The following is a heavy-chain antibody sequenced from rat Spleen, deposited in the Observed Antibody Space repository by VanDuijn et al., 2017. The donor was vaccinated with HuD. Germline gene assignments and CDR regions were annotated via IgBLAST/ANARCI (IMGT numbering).Heavy chain of an antibody. V-gene: IGHV3-3*01. CDR2: INNAGNT. CDR3: ARASWDDFDY. Sequence: EVQLQESGPGLVKPSQSLSLTCSVTFYSITSSYKWTWIRQFPGNKLEWMGYINNAGNTNYNPSLKSRISITRDTSKNQFFLHVNSVTTEDTATYYCARASWDDFDYWGQGVMVAVSS. J-gene: IGHJ2*01. CDR1: FYSITSSYK.